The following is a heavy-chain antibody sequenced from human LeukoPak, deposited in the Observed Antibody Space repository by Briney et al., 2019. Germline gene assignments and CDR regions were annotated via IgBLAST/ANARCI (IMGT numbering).Heavy chain of an antibody. CDR3: AHQTISFVY. J-gene: IGHJ4*02. CDR1: GYTFTDYY. CDR2: VDPEDGET. D-gene: IGHD3-3*01. Sequence: ASVKVSCEVSGYTFTDYYMHWVQQAPGKGLEWMGLVDPEDGETIYAEKFQGRVTITADTSTDTAYMELSSLRAEDTAVYYCAHQTISFVYWGQGTRVTVSS. V-gene: IGHV1-69-2*01.